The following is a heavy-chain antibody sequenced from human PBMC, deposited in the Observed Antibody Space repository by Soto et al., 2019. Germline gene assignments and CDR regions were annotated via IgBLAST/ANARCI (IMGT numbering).Heavy chain of an antibody. J-gene: IGHJ5*02. CDR2: FDPEDGET. CDR3: ATSPGGERRHRRWFDP. V-gene: IGHV1-24*01. CDR1: GYTLTELS. Sequence: ASVKVSCKVSGYTLTELSIHWVRQAPGKGLEWMGGFDPEDGETIYAQKFQGRVTMTEDTSTDTAYMELSSLRSEDTAVYYCATSPGGERRHRRWFDPWGQGTLVTVSS. D-gene: IGHD3-16*01.